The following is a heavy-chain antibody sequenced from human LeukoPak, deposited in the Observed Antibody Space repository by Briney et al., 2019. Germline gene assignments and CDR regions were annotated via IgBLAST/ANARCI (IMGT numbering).Heavy chain of an antibody. CDR1: GGTFSSYA. Sequence: SVKVSCRASGGTFSSYAISWVRQAPGQGLEWMGRIIPIFGIANYAQKFQGRVTITADKSTSTAYMELSSLRSEDTAVYYCARPDYYDSSGYLYWGQGTLVTVSS. CDR2: IIPIFGIA. CDR3: ARPDYYDSSGYLY. J-gene: IGHJ4*02. V-gene: IGHV1-69*04. D-gene: IGHD3-22*01.